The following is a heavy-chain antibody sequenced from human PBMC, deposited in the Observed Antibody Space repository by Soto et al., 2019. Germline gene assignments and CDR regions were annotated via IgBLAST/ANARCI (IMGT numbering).Heavy chain of an antibody. D-gene: IGHD3-22*01. CDR2: ISYDGSNK. Sequence: GGSLRLSCAASGFTFSSYAMHWVRQAPGKGLEWVAVISYDGSNKYYADSVKGRFTISRDNSKNTLYLQMNSLRAEDTAVYYCARVAIEGGYYYDSSASDPLVYYYGMDVWGQGTTVTVSS. CDR3: ARVAIEGGYYYDSSASDPLVYYYGMDV. CDR1: GFTFSSYA. J-gene: IGHJ6*02. V-gene: IGHV3-30-3*01.